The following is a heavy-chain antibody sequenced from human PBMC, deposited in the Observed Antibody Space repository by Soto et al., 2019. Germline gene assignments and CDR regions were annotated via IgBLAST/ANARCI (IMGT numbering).Heavy chain of an antibody. CDR3: ARPQQKQYYYYGMDV. CDR1: GFTVSNNY. J-gene: IGHJ6*02. CDR2: ISSSGSTI. Sequence: GGSLRLSCAASGFTVSNNYMSWVRQAPGKGLEWVSYISSSGSTIYYADSVKGRFTISRDNAKNSLYLQMNSLRAEDTAVYYCARPQQKQYYYYGMDVWGQGTTVTVSS. V-gene: IGHV3-11*01. D-gene: IGHD6-13*01.